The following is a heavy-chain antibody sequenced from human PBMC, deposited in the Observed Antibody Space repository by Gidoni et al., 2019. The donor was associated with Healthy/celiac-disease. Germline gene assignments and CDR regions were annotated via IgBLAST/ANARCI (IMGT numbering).Heavy chain of an antibody. CDR2: IYPGDSDT. J-gene: IGHJ4*02. V-gene: IGHV5-51*01. Sequence: EVQLVQSGAEVTKPGESPNISCQGSGYSLTSYWIGWVRQMPGKGLEWIEIIYPGDSDTRYSPSFQGQVTISADKSISTAYLQWSSLKASDTAMYYCARVAVAGAGPDYWGQGTLVTVSS. CDR1: GYSLTSYW. CDR3: ARVAVAGAGPDY. D-gene: IGHD6-19*01.